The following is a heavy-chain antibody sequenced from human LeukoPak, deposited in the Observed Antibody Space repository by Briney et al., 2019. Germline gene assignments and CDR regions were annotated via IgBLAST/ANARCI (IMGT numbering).Heavy chain of an antibody. CDR2: ISAYNGNT. CDR1: GYTFTSYG. J-gene: IGHJ4*02. V-gene: IGHV1-18*01. CDR3: ATSGPDTAMVTFGGFPLY. Sequence: GASVKVSCKASGYTFTSYGISRVRQAPGQGLEWMGWISAYNGNTNYAQKLQGRVTMTTDTSTSTAYMELRSLRSDDTAVYYCATSGPDTAMVTFGGFPLYWGQGTLVTVSS. D-gene: IGHD5-18*01.